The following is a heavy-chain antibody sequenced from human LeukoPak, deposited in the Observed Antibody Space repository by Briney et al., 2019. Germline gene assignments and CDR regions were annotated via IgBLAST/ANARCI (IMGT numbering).Heavy chain of an antibody. V-gene: IGHV4-59*01. CDR3: ARDRGDYDSSGYYGYFDY. CDR1: GDSISSYY. D-gene: IGHD3-22*01. CDR2: LYYSGST. J-gene: IGHJ4*02. Sequence: SETLSLTCTVSGDSISSYYWSWIRQPPGKGLEWIGYLYYSGSTNYNPSLKSRVTISVDTSKNQFSLRLSSVTAADTAVYYCARDRGDYDSSGYYGYFDYWGQGALVTVSS.